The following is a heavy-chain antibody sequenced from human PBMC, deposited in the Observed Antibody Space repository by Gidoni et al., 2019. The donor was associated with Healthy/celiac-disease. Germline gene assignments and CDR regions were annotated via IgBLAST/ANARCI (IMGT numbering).Heavy chain of an antibody. CDR1: GFPFSSYW. V-gene: IGHV3-74*01. Sequence: EVQLVESGGGLVQPGGSLRLSCAASGFPFSSYWMHWVRQAPGKGLVWVSRINSDGSSTSYADSVKGRFTISRDNAKNTLYLQMNSLRAEDTAVYYCARDNQLLRPYYGMDVWGQGTTVTVSS. CDR3: ARDNQLLRPYYGMDV. CDR2: INSDGSST. J-gene: IGHJ6*02. D-gene: IGHD2-2*01.